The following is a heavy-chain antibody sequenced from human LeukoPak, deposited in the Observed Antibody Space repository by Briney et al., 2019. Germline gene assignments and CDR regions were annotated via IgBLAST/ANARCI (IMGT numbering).Heavy chain of an antibody. J-gene: IGHJ5*02. D-gene: IGHD3-10*01. CDR3: ARPSIWFGEHPWFDP. V-gene: IGHV1-3*01. CDR1: GYTFTGYT. CDR2: INAGNGNT. Sequence: ASVKVSCKASGYTFTGYTIHWVRQAPGQRLEWMGRINAGNGNTKYSQKFQGRVTITRDTSASTAYMELSSLRSEDTAVYFCARPSIWFGEHPWFDPWGQGTLVTVSS.